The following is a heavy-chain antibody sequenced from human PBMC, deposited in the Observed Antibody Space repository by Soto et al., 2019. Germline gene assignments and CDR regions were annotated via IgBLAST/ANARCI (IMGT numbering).Heavy chain of an antibody. V-gene: IGHV1-69*01. D-gene: IGHD2-21*02. CDR1: GGTFSSYA. CDR3: ARVGGCGGDCAAGDIPWFYP. J-gene: IGHJ5*02. Sequence: QVQLVQSGAEVKKPGSSVKVSCKASGGTFSSYAISWVRQAPGQGLEWMGGIIPIFGTANYAQKFQGRVTSTADESTSTAYRELSRMRYEDTAVDYCARVGGCGGDCAAGDIPWFYPWGHGNLVTVAS. CDR2: IIPIFGTA.